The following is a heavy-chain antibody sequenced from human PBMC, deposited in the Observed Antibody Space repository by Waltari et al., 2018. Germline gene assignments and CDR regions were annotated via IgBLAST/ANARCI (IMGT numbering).Heavy chain of an antibody. CDR1: GGTFSSYA. D-gene: IGHD3-3*01. CDR2: IIPILGIA. Sequence: QVQLVQSGAEVKKPGSSVKVSCKASGGTFSSYAISWVRQAPGQGLEWTGGIIPILGIANDAQKFQGRVTINADKSTSTAYMELSSLRSEDTAVYYCASVVSGSSYYYYYMDVWGKGTTVTVSS. V-gene: IGHV1-69*10. CDR3: ASVVSGSSYYYYYMDV. J-gene: IGHJ6*03.